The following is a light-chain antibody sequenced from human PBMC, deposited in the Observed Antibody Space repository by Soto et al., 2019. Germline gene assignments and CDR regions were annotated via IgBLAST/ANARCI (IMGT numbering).Light chain of an antibody. CDR2: GVS. CDR3: SSYRSSIIPVV. Sequence: QSALTQPPSASGSPGQSVTISCTGTSSDVGGYNYVSWYQQYPGKAPKLMIYGVSNRPSGVSGRFFGSKSGNTASLTISGLQPEDEADYYCSSYRSSIIPVVFGGGTKLTVL. CDR1: SSDVGGYNY. V-gene: IGLV2-14*01. J-gene: IGLJ2*01.